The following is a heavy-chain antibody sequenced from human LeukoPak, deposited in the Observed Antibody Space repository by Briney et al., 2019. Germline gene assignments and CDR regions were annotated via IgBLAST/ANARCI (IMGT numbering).Heavy chain of an antibody. D-gene: IGHD6-13*01. V-gene: IGHV4-30-4*01. CDR3: ARGTGYSSSWYWFDP. J-gene: IGHJ5*02. CDR2: IYYSGST. CDR1: GGSISRGDYY. Sequence: SQTLSLTCTVSGGSISRGDYYWSWIRQPPGKGLEWIGYIYYSGSTYYNPSLKSRVTISVDTSKNQFSLKLSSVTAADTAVYYCARGTGYSSSWYWFDPWGQGTLVTVSS.